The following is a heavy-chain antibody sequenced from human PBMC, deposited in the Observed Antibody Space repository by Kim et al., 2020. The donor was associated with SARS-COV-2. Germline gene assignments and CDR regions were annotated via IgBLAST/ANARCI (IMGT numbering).Heavy chain of an antibody. CDR3: ARVRLTQLGECSSTSCYARRDWFDP. D-gene: IGHD2-2*01. J-gene: IGHJ5*02. V-gene: IGHV4-34*01. Sequence: SETLSLTCAVYGGSFSGYYWSWIRQPPGKGLEWIGEINHSGSTNYKPSLTSRVTISVATSKNQFSLKLSSVTAADTAVYYCARVRLTQLGECSSTSCYARRDWFDPWGQGTLVTVSS. CDR1: GGSFSGYY. CDR2: INHSGST.